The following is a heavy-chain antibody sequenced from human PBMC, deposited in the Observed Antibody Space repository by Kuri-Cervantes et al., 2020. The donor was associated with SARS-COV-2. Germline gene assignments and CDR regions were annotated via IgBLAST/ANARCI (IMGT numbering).Heavy chain of an antibody. CDR3: ARDPETSWYFDL. V-gene: IGHV6-1*01. J-gene: IGHJ2*01. CDR2: TYYRSKWYN. Sequence: SQTLSLTCAISGDSVSSNSAAWNWIRQSPSRGPERLGRTYYRSKWYNDYAVSVKSRITISPDTSKNQFSLQLNSVTPEDTAVYYCARDPETSWYFDLWGRGTLVTVSS. CDR1: GDSVSSNSAA. D-gene: IGHD1-7*01.